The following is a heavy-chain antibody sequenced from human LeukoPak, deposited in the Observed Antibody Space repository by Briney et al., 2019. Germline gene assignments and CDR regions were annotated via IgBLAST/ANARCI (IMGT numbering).Heavy chain of an antibody. J-gene: IGHJ4*02. Sequence: SETLSLTCTVSGGSISSSSYYWGWIRQPPGKGLEWIGSIYYSGSTYYNPSLKSRVTISVDTSKNQFSLKLSSVTAADTAVYYCARAFLDYPFDYWGQGTLVTVSS. CDR1: GGSISSSSYY. V-gene: IGHV4-39*01. D-gene: IGHD3/OR15-3a*01. CDR3: ARAFLDYPFDY. CDR2: IYYSGST.